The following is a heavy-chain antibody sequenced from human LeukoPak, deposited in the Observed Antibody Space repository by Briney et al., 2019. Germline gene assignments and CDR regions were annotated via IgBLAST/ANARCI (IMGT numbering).Heavy chain of an antibody. D-gene: IGHD4-23*01. Sequence: SQTLSLTCTVSGGSISSGGYYWSWIRQHPGKGLEWIGYIYYSGSTYYNPSLKSRVTISVDTSKNQFSLKLSFVTTADTAVYYCARDQGGNDFNWFDPWGQGTLVTVSS. J-gene: IGHJ5*02. CDR1: GGSISSGGYY. CDR3: ARDQGGNDFNWFDP. CDR2: IYYSGST. V-gene: IGHV4-31*03.